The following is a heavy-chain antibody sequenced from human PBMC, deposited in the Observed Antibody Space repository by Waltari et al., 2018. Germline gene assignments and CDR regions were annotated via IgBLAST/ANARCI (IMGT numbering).Heavy chain of an antibody. D-gene: IGHD6-19*01. V-gene: IGHV4-59*01. CDR3: ARGTLYNNGWWDF. CDR2: VFYSGST. CDR1: GGSISLYS. J-gene: IGHJ4*02. Sequence: QVQLQESGPGLVKPSETLSLTCTVSGGSISLYSWRWIRQPPGKGLEWIGHVFYSGSTNYKPSLKSRVTISVDTSKNQFSLRLSSVTAADTAVYYCARGTLYNNGWWDFWGQGTLVPVSS.